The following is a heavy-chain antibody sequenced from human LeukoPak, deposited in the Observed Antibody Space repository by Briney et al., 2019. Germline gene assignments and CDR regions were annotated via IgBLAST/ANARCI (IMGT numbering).Heavy chain of an antibody. D-gene: IGHD6-13*01. Sequence: GASVKVSCKASGYIFTNYYIHWMRQAPGQGLEWMGMINPSGGSTDYAQKFQGRVTMTRDTSTSTVYMELSSLRSEDTAVYYCARSEITTAGYDAFDIWGQGTMVTVSS. CDR2: INPSGGST. V-gene: IGHV1-46*01. CDR1: GYIFTNYY. CDR3: ARSEITTAGYDAFDI. J-gene: IGHJ3*02.